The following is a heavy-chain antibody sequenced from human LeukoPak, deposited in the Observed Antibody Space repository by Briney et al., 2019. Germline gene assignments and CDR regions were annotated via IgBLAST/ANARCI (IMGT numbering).Heavy chain of an antibody. CDR2: ISYDGSNK. J-gene: IGHJ6*02. D-gene: IGHD6-19*01. Sequence: RGSLRLSCAASGFTFSSYGMHWVRQAPGKGLEWVAVISYDGSNKYHADSVKGRFTISRDNSKNTLYLQMNSLRGEDTAVYSCAKGWESSGWYYGMDVWGQGTTVTVSS. CDR1: GFTFSSYG. CDR3: AKGWESSGWYYGMDV. V-gene: IGHV3-30*18.